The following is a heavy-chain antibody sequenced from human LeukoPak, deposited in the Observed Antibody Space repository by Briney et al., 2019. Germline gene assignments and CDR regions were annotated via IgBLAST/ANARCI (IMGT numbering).Heavy chain of an antibody. CDR3: AREVVPNYFDY. CDR1: GYTLTELS. Sequence: ASVKVSCKVSGYTLTELSMHWVRQAPGKGLEWMGGFDPEDGETIYAQKFQGRVTITADKSTSTAYMELSSLRSEDTAVYYCAREVVPNYFDYWGQGTLVTVSS. CDR2: FDPEDGET. J-gene: IGHJ4*02. V-gene: IGHV1-24*01.